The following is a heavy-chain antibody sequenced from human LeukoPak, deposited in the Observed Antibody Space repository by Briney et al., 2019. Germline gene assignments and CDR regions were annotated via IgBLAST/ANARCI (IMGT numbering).Heavy chain of an antibody. Sequence: GGSLRLSCAASGFTFSSYAMSWVRQAPGKGLEWVSAISGSGGSTYYADSVKGRFTISRDNSKNTLYLQMNSLRAEDTAVYYYAKKSRSIAVAGTAWYFDLWGRGTLVTVSS. D-gene: IGHD6-19*01. CDR3: AKKSRSIAVAGTAWYFDL. J-gene: IGHJ2*01. V-gene: IGHV3-23*01. CDR2: ISGSGGST. CDR1: GFTFSSYA.